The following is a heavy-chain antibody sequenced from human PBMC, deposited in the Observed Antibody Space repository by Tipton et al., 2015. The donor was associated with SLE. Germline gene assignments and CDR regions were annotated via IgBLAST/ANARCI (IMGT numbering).Heavy chain of an antibody. CDR2: ISSSSSYI. CDR1: GFTFSSYS. Sequence: SLRLSCAASGFTFSSYSMNWVRQAPGKGLEWVSSISSSSSYIYYADSVKGRFTISRDNAKNSLYLQMNSLRAEDTAFYYCARVKQLLYYFDYWGQGALVTVSS. D-gene: IGHD6-13*01. V-gene: IGHV3-21*04. CDR3: ARVKQLLYYFDY. J-gene: IGHJ4*02.